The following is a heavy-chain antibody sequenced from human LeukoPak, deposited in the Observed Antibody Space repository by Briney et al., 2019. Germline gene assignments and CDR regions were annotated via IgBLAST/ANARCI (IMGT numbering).Heavy chain of an antibody. V-gene: IGHV4-34*01. D-gene: IGHD4-17*01. J-gene: IGHJ5*02. CDR1: GGSFSGYY. Sequence: SETLCLTCAVYGGSFSGYYWSWIRQPPGKGLEWIGEINHSGSTNYNPSLKSRVTISVNTSKNQFSLKLSSVTAADTAVYYCARGTPPTVTTFWWFDPWGQGTLVTVSS. CDR3: ARGTPPTVTTFWWFDP. CDR2: INHSGST.